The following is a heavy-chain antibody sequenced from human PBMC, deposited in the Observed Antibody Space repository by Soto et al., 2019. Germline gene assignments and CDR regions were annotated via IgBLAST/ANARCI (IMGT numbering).Heavy chain of an antibody. CDR2: ISYDGSNK. V-gene: IGHV3-30-3*01. J-gene: IGHJ6*02. Sequence: QVQLVESGGGVVQPGRSLRLSCAASGFTFSSYAMHWVRQAPGKGLEWVAVISYDGSNKYYADSVKGRFTISRDNSKNTLYLPMNSLRADDTAVYYCARGIAAAGRIVGPIPYYYGMDVWGQGTTVTVSS. CDR1: GFTFSSYA. CDR3: ARGIAAAGRIVGPIPYYYGMDV. D-gene: IGHD6-13*01.